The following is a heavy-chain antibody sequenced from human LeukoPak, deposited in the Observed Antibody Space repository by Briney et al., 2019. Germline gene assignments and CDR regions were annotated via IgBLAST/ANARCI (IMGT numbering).Heavy chain of an antibody. CDR3: VRSQYCSGGSCYRLCDH. CDR2: IWHDGSNK. J-gene: IGHJ4*02. CDR1: GFTFSTYA. V-gene: IGHV3-33*01. Sequence: GGSLRLSCAASGFTFSTYAMHWVRQAPGKGLEWVAVIWHDGSNKYYADSVKGRFTISRDNSKNTLYLQMDSLRAEDTAVYYCVRSQYCSGGSCYRLCDHWGQGTLVTVSS. D-gene: IGHD2-15*01.